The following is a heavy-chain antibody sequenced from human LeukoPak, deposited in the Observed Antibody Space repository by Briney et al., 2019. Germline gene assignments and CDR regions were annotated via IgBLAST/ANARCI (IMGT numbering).Heavy chain of an antibody. D-gene: IGHD3-3*01. Sequence: GGSLRLSCAASGFTFRSYAMSWVRQAPGKGLEWVSAISGSGDITYYADSVKGRFTMSRDNAKNSLYLHMSSLRADDTAVYYCARVSAIWSGYYRDYWGQGTLVTVSS. CDR1: GFTFRSYA. CDR3: ARVSAIWSGYYRDY. J-gene: IGHJ4*02. CDR2: ISGSGDIT. V-gene: IGHV3-23*01.